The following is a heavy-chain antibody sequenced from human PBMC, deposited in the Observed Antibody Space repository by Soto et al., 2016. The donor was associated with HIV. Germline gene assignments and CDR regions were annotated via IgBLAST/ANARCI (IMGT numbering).Heavy chain of an antibody. CDR3: ARDDTLTFDL. J-gene: IGHJ4*02. Sequence: VQLVESGGGVVQPGRSLRLSCTASGFTFSTSGMHWVRQTPGKGLEWVAVIYCDGSRKYYADSLKGRFTVSRDNPKNTLYLQMNNLRAEDTAIYYCARDDTLTFDLWGQGTLVTVSS. V-gene: IGHV3-33*08. CDR1: GFTFSTSG. CDR2: IYCDGSRK. D-gene: IGHD4-17*01.